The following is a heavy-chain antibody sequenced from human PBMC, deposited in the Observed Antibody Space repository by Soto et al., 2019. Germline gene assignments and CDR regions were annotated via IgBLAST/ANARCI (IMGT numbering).Heavy chain of an antibody. D-gene: IGHD2-2*01. CDR3: ASLGVVPAARGVY. CDR2: IYHSGST. V-gene: IGHV4-4*02. CDR1: GGSISSSNW. J-gene: IGHJ4*02. Sequence: SETLSLTCAVSGGSISSSNWWSWVRQPPGKGLEWIGEIYHSGSTNYNPSLKSRVTISVDKSKNQFSLKLSPVTAADTAVYYCASLGVVPAARGVYWGQGTIVTVYS.